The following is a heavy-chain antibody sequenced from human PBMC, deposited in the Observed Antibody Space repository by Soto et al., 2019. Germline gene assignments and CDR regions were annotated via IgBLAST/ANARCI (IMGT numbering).Heavy chain of an antibody. CDR1: GYTFTGYY. Sequence: ASVKVSCKASGYTFTGYYMHWVRQAPGQGLEWMGWINPNSGGTNYAQKFQGRVTMTRDTSISTAYMELSRLRSDDTAVYYCARDPLSNYYDSSGYYYFDYWGQGTLVTVSS. D-gene: IGHD3-22*01. J-gene: IGHJ4*02. CDR3: ARDPLSNYYDSSGYYYFDY. CDR2: INPNSGGT. V-gene: IGHV1-2*02.